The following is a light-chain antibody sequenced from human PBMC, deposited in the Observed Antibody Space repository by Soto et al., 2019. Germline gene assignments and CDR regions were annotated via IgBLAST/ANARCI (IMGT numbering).Light chain of an antibody. CDR2: GAS. V-gene: IGKV3-15*01. Sequence: EIVMTQSPATLSVSPGERATLSCRASQRVSSNLAWYQQKPGQAPRLLIYGASSRATGISARFSGSGSGTEFMLNISSVQSEFFAVYCGQRHNNWPWTFGQGTKVDIK. CDR3: QRHNNWPWT. J-gene: IGKJ1*01. CDR1: QRVSSN.